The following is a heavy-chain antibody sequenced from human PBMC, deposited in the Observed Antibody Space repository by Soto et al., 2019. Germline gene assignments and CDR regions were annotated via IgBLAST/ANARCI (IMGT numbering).Heavy chain of an antibody. Sequence: GGSLRLSCAASGFTFSSYSMNWVRQAPGKGLEWVSYISSSSSTIYYADSVKGRFTISRDNAKNLLYLQMNSLRAEDTAVYYCASITAMVGDTYYDYIWGSYRYTSFDYWGQGTLVTVSS. V-gene: IGHV3-48*01. J-gene: IGHJ4*02. D-gene: IGHD3-16*02. CDR1: GFTFSSYS. CDR2: ISSSSSTI. CDR3: ASITAMVGDTYYDYIWGSYRYTSFDY.